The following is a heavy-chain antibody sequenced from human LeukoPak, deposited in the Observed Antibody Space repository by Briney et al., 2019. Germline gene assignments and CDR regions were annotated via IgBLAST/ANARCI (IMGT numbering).Heavy chain of an antibody. Sequence: ASVKVSCKASGYTFTSYGISWVRQAPGQGLEWMGRISAYNGNTNYAQKLQGRVTMTTDTSTSTAYMELRSLRSDDTAVYYCARDHYHKIHSVMVTAPDYWGQGTLVIVSS. CDR1: GYTFTSYG. V-gene: IGHV1-18*01. J-gene: IGHJ4*02. CDR2: ISAYNGNT. CDR3: ARDHYHKIHSVMVTAPDY. D-gene: IGHD2-21*02.